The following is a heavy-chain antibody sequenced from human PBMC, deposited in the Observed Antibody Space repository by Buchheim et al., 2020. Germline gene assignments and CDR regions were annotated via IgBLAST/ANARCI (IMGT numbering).Heavy chain of an antibody. CDR2: ISAYNGNT. V-gene: IGHV1-18*01. CDR3: ARDGERCSSTSCPPALYYYYGMDV. CDR1: GYTFTSYG. D-gene: IGHD2-2*01. J-gene: IGHJ6*02. Sequence: QVQLVQSGAEVKKPGASVKVSCKASGYTFTSYGISWVRQAPGQGLEWMGWISAYNGNTNYAQKLQGRVTMTTDPSTSTAYMELRSLRSDDTAVYYCARDGERCSSTSCPPALYYYYGMDVWGQGTT.